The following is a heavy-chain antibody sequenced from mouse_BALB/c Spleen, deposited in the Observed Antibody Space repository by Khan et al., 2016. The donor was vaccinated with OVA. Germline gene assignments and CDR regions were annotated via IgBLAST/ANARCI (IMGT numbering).Heavy chain of an antibody. CDR2: ISTYYGDV. CDR3: TRGGGVNRFAY. J-gene: IGHJ3*01. Sequence: QMQLEESGAELVRPGVSVKISCKGSGYTFTDFTMHWVKQSHAKSLEWIGVISTYYGDVTYNQKFKGKATMTVDKSSSTAYMELARLTSEDSAIYYSTRGGGVNRFAYWGQGTLVTVSA. D-gene: IGHD2-13*01. CDR1: GYTFTDFT. V-gene: IGHV1S137*01.